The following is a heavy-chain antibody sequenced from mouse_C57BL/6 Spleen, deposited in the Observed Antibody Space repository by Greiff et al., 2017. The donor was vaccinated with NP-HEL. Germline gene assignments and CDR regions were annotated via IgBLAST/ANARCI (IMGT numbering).Heavy chain of an antibody. V-gene: IGHV5-6*01. D-gene: IGHD1-1*01. CDR1: GFTFSSYG. J-gene: IGHJ1*03. CDR3: ARHGVFITTVVAHFDV. CDR2: ISSGGSYT. Sequence: EVQVVESGGDLVKPGGSLKLSCAASGFTFSSYGMSLVRQTPDKRLEWVATISSGGSYTYYPDSVKGRFTISRDNAKNTLYLQMSSLKSEDTAMYYCARHGVFITTVVAHFDVWGTGTTVTVSS.